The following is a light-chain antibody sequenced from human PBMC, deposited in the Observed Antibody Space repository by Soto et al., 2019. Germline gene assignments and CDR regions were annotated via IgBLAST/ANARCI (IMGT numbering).Light chain of an antibody. CDR3: QQRSNWPPIT. CDR2: GAS. Sequence: DMVMTQSTATLSVSPGASASLSWRASQSVSTNLAWYQQKPGQVPRVLIYGASNRATGIPARFSGSGSGTDFTLTISSLEPEDFAVYYCQQRSNWPPITFGQRRRLEV. CDR1: QSVSTN. J-gene: IGKJ5*01. V-gene: IGKV3-11*01.